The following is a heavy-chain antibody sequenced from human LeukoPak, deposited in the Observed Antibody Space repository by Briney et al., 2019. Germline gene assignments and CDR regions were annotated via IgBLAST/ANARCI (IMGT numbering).Heavy chain of an antibody. CDR1: GGSVSSGSYC. D-gene: IGHD2-2*02. CDR2: IYYSGST. CDR3: AREAHTSLYTAFDI. J-gene: IGHJ3*02. V-gene: IGHV4-61*01. Sequence: PSETLSLTCTVSGGSVSSGSYCWSWLRQPPGKGLEWIGYIYYSGSTNYNPSLKSRVTISVDTSKNQFSLKLSSVTAADTAVYYCAREAHTSLYTAFDIWGQGTMVTVSS.